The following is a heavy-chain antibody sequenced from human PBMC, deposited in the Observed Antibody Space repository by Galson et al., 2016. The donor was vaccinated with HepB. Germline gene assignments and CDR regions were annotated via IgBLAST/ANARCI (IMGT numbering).Heavy chain of an antibody. J-gene: IGHJ3*02. CDR2: INQDGSEK. Sequence: SLRLSCAASGFIFSSDAMNWVRQIPGKGLEWVAYINQDGSEKDYVDSVKGRFTISRDNAKNALYFQMASLRADDTAVYYFARGYPWNCFSTTCPGAFDIWGQGTMVTVSS. D-gene: IGHD1-7*01. CDR3: ARGYPWNCFSTTCPGAFDI. CDR1: GFIFSSDA. V-gene: IGHV3-7*05.